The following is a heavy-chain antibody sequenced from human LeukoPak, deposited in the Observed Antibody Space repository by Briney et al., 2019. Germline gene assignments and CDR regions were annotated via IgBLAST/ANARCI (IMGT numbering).Heavy chain of an antibody. V-gene: IGHV1-18*04. CDR3: ARGEGITMFRGVISGGPYFDCYY. J-gene: IGHJ4*02. Sequence: ASVKLSCTASGYTFNSYGMSWVRQAPGQGLEWMGWISAYDGNTNYAQKLQGRVTMTTDTSTNTAYMDQRSLRADDPAVYYCARGEGITMFRGVISGGPYFDCYYWGQGVLV. D-gene: IGHD3-10*01. CDR2: ISAYDGNT. CDR1: GYTFNSYG.